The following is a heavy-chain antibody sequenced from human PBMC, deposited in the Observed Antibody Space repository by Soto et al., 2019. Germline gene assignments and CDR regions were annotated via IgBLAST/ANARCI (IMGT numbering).Heavy chain of an antibody. D-gene: IGHD6-6*01. Sequence: ASVKVSCKASGYTFTGYYMHWVRQAPGQGLEWMGWINPNSGGTNYAQKFQGWVTMTRDTSISTAYMELSRLRSDDTAVYYCARPSSHSSLGYVYWGQGTLVTVSS. V-gene: IGHV1-2*04. J-gene: IGHJ4*02. CDR3: ARPSSHSSLGYVY. CDR1: GYTFTGYY. CDR2: INPNSGGT.